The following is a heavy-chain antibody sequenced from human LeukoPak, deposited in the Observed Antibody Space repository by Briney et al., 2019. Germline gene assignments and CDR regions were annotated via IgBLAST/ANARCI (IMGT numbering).Heavy chain of an antibody. D-gene: IGHD6-13*01. J-gene: IGHJ4*02. Sequence: GGSLRLSSAASGFTFSSYAMSWVRQAPGKGLEWISTISNSAGITYYADSVKGRFTISRDNSKNTLYLQMNSLRADDTAVYYCAKYSDTWFDDYWGQGTLVTVSS. V-gene: IGHV3-23*01. CDR1: GFTFSSYA. CDR2: ISNSAGIT. CDR3: AKYSDTWFDDY.